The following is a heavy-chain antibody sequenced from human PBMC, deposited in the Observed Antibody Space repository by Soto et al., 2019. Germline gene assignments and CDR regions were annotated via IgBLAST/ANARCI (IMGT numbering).Heavy chain of an antibody. CDR2: VYYIGIT. Sequence: SATQALTCTVSGASVRSPTHYWHWIRQSPGKGLEWIGFVYYIGITNYSPSLKSRVTISLDTSKDQFSLRLTSVTAADTAVYYCARTRDNNINYYYALDVWGQGTTVTVSS. CDR1: GASVRSPTHY. D-gene: IGHD1-20*01. V-gene: IGHV4-61*01. CDR3: ARTRDNNINYYYALDV. J-gene: IGHJ6*02.